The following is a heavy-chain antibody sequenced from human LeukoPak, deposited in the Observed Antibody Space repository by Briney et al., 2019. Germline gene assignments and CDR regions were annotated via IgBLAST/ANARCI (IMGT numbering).Heavy chain of an antibody. V-gene: IGHV4-34*01. CDR1: GGSFSGYY. Sequence: SETLLVTCAVYGGSFSGYYWSWIRQPPGKGLEWIGEINHSGSTNYNPSHKSRVTLSVDTSKNQFSLKLSSVTAADTAVYYCARALLQRGYSYGHIFFDYWGKGTRDPLSS. J-gene: IGHJ4*02. CDR2: INHSGST. D-gene: IGHD5-18*01. CDR3: ARALLQRGYSYGHIFFDY.